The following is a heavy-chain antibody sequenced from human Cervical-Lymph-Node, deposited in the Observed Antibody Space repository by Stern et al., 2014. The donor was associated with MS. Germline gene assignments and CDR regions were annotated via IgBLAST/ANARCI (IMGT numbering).Heavy chain of an antibody. Sequence: VQLVESEAEVKKPGASVKVSCKASGYTFTSYPIHWVRQAPGQRLEWMGWINGDNGNTQYSQKFQGRVTITSDRSASTAYMEVSSLTSEDTAVYYCARDSGHIAVLTPPNWFDPWGPGTLVIVSS. J-gene: IGHJ5*02. CDR1: GYTFTSYP. CDR3: ARDSGHIAVLTPPNWFDP. D-gene: IGHD2-21*02. V-gene: IGHV1-3*01. CDR2: INGDNGNT.